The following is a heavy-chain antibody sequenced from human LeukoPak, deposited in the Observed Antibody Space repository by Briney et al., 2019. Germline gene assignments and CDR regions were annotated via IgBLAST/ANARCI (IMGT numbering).Heavy chain of an antibody. CDR1: GGSFSGYY. V-gene: IGHV4-34*01. CDR2: INHSGST. Sequence: PSETLSLTCAVYGGSFSGYYWSWIRQPPGEGLEWIGEINHSGSTNYNPSLKSRVSISVDTSKNQFSLKLSSVTAADTALYYCARGHYLRGGAFDIWGQGTMVTVSS. D-gene: IGHD2/OR15-2a*01. J-gene: IGHJ3*02. CDR3: ARGHYLRGGAFDI.